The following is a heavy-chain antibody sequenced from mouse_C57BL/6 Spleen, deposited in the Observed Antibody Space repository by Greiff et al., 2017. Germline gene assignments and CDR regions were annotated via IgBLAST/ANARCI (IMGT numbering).Heavy chain of an antibody. Sequence: QVQLKESGAELVRPGTSVKVSCKASGYAFTNYLIEWVKQRPGQGLEWIGVINPGSGGTNYNEKFKGKATLTADKSSSTAYMQLSSLTSEDSAVYFWARSGYYGSSSSYAMDYWGQGTSVTVSS. J-gene: IGHJ4*01. CDR1: GYAFTNYL. CDR3: ARSGYYGSSSSYAMDY. V-gene: IGHV1-54*01. CDR2: INPGSGGT. D-gene: IGHD1-1*01.